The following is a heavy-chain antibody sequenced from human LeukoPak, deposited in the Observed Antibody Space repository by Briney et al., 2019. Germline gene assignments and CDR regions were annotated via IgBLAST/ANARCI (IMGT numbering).Heavy chain of an antibody. CDR1: GXSVTFNH. CDR3: AKDLVVMKYYFDY. V-gene: IGHV3-30*18. CDR2: ISYDGSNK. D-gene: IGHD3-22*01. J-gene: IGHJ4*02. Sequence: GGSLRLSCAASGXSVTFNHMSWVRQAPGKGLEWVAVISYDGSNKYYADSVKGRFTISRDNSKNTLYLQMNSLRAEDTAVYYCAKDLVVMKYYFDYWGQGTLVTVSS.